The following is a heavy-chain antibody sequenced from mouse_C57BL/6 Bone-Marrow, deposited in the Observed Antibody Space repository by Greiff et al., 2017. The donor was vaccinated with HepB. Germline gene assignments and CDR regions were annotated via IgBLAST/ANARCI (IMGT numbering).Heavy chain of an antibody. CDR3: ARHDYYGSSRPWFAY. V-gene: IGHV5-9*01. CDR2: ISGGGGNT. CDR1: GFTFSSYT. D-gene: IGHD1-1*01. J-gene: IGHJ3*01. Sequence: EVMLVESGGGLVKPGGSLKLSCAASGFTFSSYTMSWVRQTPEKRLEWVATISGGGGNTYYPDSVKGRFTISRDNAKNTLYLQMSSLRSEDTALYYCARHDYYGSSRPWFAYWGQGTLVTVSA.